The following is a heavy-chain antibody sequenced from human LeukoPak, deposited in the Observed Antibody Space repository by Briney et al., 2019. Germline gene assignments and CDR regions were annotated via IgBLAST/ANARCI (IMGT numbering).Heavy chain of an antibody. D-gene: IGHD6-13*01. CDR1: GYTFTSYD. CDR3: ARDRGIAAADY. V-gene: IGHV1-8*01. J-gene: IGHJ4*02. CDR2: MNPNSGNT. Sequence: APVKVSCKASGYTFTSYDIDWVRQATGQGLEWMGWMNPNSGNTGYAQKFQGRVTMTRNTSISTAYMELSSLRSEDTAVYYCARDRGIAAADYWGQGTLVTVSS.